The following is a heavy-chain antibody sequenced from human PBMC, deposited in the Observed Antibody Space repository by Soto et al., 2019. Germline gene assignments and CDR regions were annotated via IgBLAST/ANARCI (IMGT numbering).Heavy chain of an antibody. CDR2: ISAYNGNT. J-gene: IGHJ5*02. D-gene: IGHD3-3*01. Sequence: QVQLVQSGAEVKKPGASVKVSCKASGYTFTSYGISWVRQAPGQGLEWMGWISAYNGNTNYAQKLQGRVTMTTDTSTSTAYMELRSLRSDDTAVYYCARRYYDVWSGYYKDWFDPWGQGTLVTVSS. V-gene: IGHV1-18*01. CDR3: ARRYYDVWSGYYKDWFDP. CDR1: GYTFTSYG.